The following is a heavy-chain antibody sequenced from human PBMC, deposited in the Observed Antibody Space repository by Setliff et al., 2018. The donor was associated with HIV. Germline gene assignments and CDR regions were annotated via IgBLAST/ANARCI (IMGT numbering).Heavy chain of an antibody. V-gene: IGHV4-34*01. CDR3: ARRGITIFGVVVPGYYMDV. Sequence: PSETLSLTCAVYGGSFSGYYWSWIRQPPGKGLEWIGEINHSGSTSYNPSLKSRVTISVDTSKNQFSLHLIPVTAADTAVYYCARRGITIFGVVVPGYYMDVWGKGTTVTVSS. J-gene: IGHJ6*03. D-gene: IGHD3-3*01. CDR2: INHSGST. CDR1: GGSFSGYY.